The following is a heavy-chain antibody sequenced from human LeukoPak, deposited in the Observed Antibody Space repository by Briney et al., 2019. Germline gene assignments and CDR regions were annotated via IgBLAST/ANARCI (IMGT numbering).Heavy chain of an antibody. CDR1: GFTFSSYA. CDR2: ISYDGSNK. CDR3: ARDLSGSSWSH. J-gene: IGHJ4*02. Sequence: GGSLRLSCAASGFTFSSYAMHWVRQAPGKGLEWVAVISYDGSNKYYADSVKGRFTISRDNSKNTLYLQMNSLSAEDTAVYYCARDLSGSSWSHWGQGTLVTVS. D-gene: IGHD6-13*01. V-gene: IGHV3-30*01.